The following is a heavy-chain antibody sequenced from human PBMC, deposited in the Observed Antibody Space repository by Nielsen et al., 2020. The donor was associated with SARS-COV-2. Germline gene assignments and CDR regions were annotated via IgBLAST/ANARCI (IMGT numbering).Heavy chain of an antibody. V-gene: IGHV3-73*01. CDR3: TRLSGSYGDY. CDR1: GFSFSDSG. Sequence: GESLKISCAASGFSFSDSGMHWVRQASGKGLEWVGRIRSKANSYATAYAASVKGRFTISRDDSKNTAYLQMNSLKTEDTAVYYCTRLSGSYGDYWGQGTLVTVSS. J-gene: IGHJ4*02. D-gene: IGHD1-26*01. CDR2: IRSKANSYAT.